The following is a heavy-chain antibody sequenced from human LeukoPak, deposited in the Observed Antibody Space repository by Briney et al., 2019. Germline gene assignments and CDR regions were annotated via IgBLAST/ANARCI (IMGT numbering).Heavy chain of an antibody. CDR2: ISGSGDST. J-gene: IGHJ4*02. CDR3: AKALGAWPTTLDY. V-gene: IGHV3-23*01. CDR1: GFIFRHYA. D-gene: IGHD1-14*01. Sequence: GGSLRLSCSASGFIFRHYAVNWVRQSPGKGLEWVSGISGSGDSTYYADSVKGRFTVSRDNSKNTLYLQMNSLTAADTAVYFCAKALGAWPTTLDYWGRGTLVTVSS.